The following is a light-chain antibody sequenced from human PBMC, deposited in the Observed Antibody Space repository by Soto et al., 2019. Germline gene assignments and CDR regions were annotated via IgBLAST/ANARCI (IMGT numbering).Light chain of an antibody. J-gene: IGKJ5*01. CDR2: GTS. V-gene: IGKV3-20*01. Sequence: EVVLTQSPGTLSLSRGERATLSCRASERIYSAYVGWYQQKPGQAPRLLSDGTSSRATRSPDRFSGSGAVTYFTLTSSRLEPEDFAVYYCQQYGNSPITFDQGTRLEIK. CDR3: QQYGNSPIT. CDR1: ERIYSAY.